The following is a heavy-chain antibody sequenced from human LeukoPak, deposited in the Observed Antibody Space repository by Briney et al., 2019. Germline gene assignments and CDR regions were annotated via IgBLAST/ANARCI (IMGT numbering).Heavy chain of an antibody. CDR1: GFTFSNYA. CDR3: ARDLRRDGYNMYYFDY. V-gene: IGHV3-23*01. J-gene: IGHJ4*02. Sequence: GGSLRLSCAASGFTFSNYAMSWVRQAPGKGLEWVSAISGSGGSTYYADSVKGRFTISRDNSKNTLYLQMNSLRAEDTAVYYCARDLRRDGYNMYYFDYWGQGTLVTVSS. CDR2: ISGSGGST. D-gene: IGHD5-24*01.